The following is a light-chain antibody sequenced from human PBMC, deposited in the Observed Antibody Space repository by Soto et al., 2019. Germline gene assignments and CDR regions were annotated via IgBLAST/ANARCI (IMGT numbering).Light chain of an antibody. V-gene: IGKV3-15*01. CDR1: QSVGSD. J-gene: IGKJ4*01. Sequence: ETVMTQSPGTLSVSPGERATLSCRASQSVGSDLAWYQQKPGQAPRLLIYHTSTRATGIPARFSGSGSRTEFTLTISSLQSEDFAVSYCQHYNNWPLTFGGGTKVDIK. CDR2: HTS. CDR3: QHYNNWPLT.